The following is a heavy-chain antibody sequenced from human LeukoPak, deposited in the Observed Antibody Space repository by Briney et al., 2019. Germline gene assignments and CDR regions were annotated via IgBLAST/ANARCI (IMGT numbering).Heavy chain of an antibody. V-gene: IGHV1-46*01. CDR2: INPSGGST. CDR3: ARAWGAATLPGP. CDR1: GYTFTSYY. J-gene: IGHJ5*02. D-gene: IGHD2-15*01. Sequence: ASVKVFCKASGYTFTSYYMHWVRQAPGQGLEWMGIINPSGGSTSYAQKFQGRVTMTRDTSTSTVYMELSSLRSEDTAVYYCARAWGAATLPGPWGQGTLVTVSS.